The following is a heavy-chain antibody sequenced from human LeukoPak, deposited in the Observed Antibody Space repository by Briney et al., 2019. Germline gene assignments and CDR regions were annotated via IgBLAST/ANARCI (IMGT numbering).Heavy chain of an antibody. Sequence: GGSLRLSCAASGFTFSSYAMHWVRQAPGKGLEYVSAISSDGGSTYYANSVKGRFTISRDNSKNTLYLQMGSLRAEDMAVYYCARGQITMVRGGPNWFDPWGQGTLVTVSS. J-gene: IGHJ5*02. D-gene: IGHD3-10*01. CDR2: ISSDGGST. V-gene: IGHV3-64*01. CDR1: GFTFSSYA. CDR3: ARGQITMVRGGPNWFDP.